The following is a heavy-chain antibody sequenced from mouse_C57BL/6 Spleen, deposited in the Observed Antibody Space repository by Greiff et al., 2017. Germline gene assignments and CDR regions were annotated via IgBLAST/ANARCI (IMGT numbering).Heavy chain of an antibody. V-gene: IGHV1-53*01. CDR1: GYTFTSYW. D-gene: IGHD1-1*01. Sequence: QVQLQQPGTELVKPGASVKLSCKASGYTFTSYWMHWVKQRPGPGLEWIGNINPSNGGTNYNEKFKSKATLTVAKSSSTAYMQLSSLTSEDSAVYYCARGYYGSSPWFAYWGQGTLVTVS. CDR2: INPSNGGT. CDR3: ARGYYGSSPWFAY. J-gene: IGHJ3*01.